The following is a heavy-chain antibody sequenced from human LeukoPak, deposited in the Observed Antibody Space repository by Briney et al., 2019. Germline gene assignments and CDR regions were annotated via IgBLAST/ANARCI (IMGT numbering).Heavy chain of an antibody. CDR3: ARPPLTVVVIADLDAFDI. CDR1: GYSISGGYY. CDR2: IYHSGST. D-gene: IGHD2-21*01. Sequence: PSETLSLTCSVSGYSISGGYYWGWIRQPPGKGLEWIGSIYHSGSTSYNPSLKSRVTISVYTSKNQFSLKLMSATAADTSGFYRARPPLTVVVIADLDAFDIWGQGTMVTTSS. V-gene: IGHV4-38-2*01. J-gene: IGHJ3*02.